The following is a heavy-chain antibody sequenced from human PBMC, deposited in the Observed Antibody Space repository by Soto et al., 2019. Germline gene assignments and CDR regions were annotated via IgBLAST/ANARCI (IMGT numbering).Heavy chain of an antibody. V-gene: IGHV1-69*13. CDR2: IIPIFGTA. CDR1: GGTFSSYA. Sequence: SVKVSCKASGGTFSSYAISWVRQAPGQGLEWMGGIIPIFGTANYAQKFQGRVTITADESTSTAYMELSSLRSEDTAMYYCARFEGLYYYDSSGYYNYWGQGTLVTVYS. CDR3: ARFEGLYYYDSSGYYNY. D-gene: IGHD3-22*01. J-gene: IGHJ4*02.